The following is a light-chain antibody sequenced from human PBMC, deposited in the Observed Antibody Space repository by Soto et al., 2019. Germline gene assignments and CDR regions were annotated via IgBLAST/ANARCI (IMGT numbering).Light chain of an antibody. CDR2: EVD. V-gene: IGLV2-23*02. CDR3: CTDAGPVPK. Sequence: QSALTQPASVSGSPGQSITISCAGTTSDVAYYDLVSWYQQHPGRAPKLLIYEVDKRPSGISFRFSGSKSGATASLTISGLLPEDGAGYFFCTDAGPVPKFGGGTKVTVL. J-gene: IGLJ2*01. CDR1: TSDVAYYDL.